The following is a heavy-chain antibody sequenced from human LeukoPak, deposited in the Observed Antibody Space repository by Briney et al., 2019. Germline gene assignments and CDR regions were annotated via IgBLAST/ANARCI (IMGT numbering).Heavy chain of an antibody. Sequence: PGGSLRLSCAASGFTFSSYWMSWVRQAPGKGLEWVANIKQDGSEKYYVDSVKGRFTISRDNAKNSLYLQMNSLRAEDTAVYYCARVAVTGLLYYYYYMDVWGKGTTVTISS. CDR2: IKQDGSEK. V-gene: IGHV3-7*01. D-gene: IGHD4-17*01. CDR1: GFTFSSYW. J-gene: IGHJ6*03. CDR3: ARVAVTGLLYYYYYMDV.